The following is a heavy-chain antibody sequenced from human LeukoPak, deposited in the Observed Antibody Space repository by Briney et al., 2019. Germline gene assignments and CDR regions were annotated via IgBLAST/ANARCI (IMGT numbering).Heavy chain of an antibody. Sequence: GSSLRLSCAASGFILSNHWMTWVRQAPGKGPGWVANINKDESEKYYVDSVKGRFTISRDTAKNSLYLQMNNLRAEDTALYYCARNNDMDVWGQGTTVIVSS. J-gene: IGHJ6*02. CDR1: GFILSNHW. CDR3: ARNNDMDV. CDR2: INKDESEK. V-gene: IGHV3-7*03. D-gene: IGHD1/OR15-1a*01.